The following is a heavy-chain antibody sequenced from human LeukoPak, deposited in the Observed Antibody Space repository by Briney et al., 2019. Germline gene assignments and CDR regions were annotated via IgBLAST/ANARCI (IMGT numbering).Heavy chain of an antibody. CDR3: AKPANYYDPRYFQH. J-gene: IGHJ1*01. CDR1: GFTFSSYA. Sequence: GGSLRLSCAASGFTFSSYAMSWVRQAPGKGLEWVSAISGSANRTSYADSVKGRFTISRDNSKNTLFLQMNSLRAEDTAVYYCAKPANYYDPRYFQHWGQGTLVTVSS. D-gene: IGHD3-16*01. V-gene: IGHV3-23*01. CDR2: ISGSANRT.